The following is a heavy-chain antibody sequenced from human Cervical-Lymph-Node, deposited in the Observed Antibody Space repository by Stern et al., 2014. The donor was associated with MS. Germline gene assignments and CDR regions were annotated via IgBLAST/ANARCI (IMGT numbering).Heavy chain of an antibody. V-gene: IGHV4-39*01. CDR2: IHYTGST. CDR1: GGSISISGYY. CDR3: ARRGSGYILDY. J-gene: IGHJ4*02. Sequence: QVQLQESGPGLVKHSETLSLICTVSGGSISISGYYWGWIRQPPGNGLEWIGSIHYTGSTYYNPSVKSRLTIYVETSKNQFSLKLSSGTAADTAVYYCARRGSGYILDYWGPGTLVTVSS. D-gene: IGHD6-19*01.